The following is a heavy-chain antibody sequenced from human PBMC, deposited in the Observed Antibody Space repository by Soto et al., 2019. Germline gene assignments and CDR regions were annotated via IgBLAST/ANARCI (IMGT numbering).Heavy chain of an antibody. Sequence: GESLKISCKVFGYSFSDYWIGWVRQMPGKGLEWMGIIFPGDSDIKYSPSFQGHVIISADKSINTAHLQWSSLEASDTGTYYCGRFGIGGCRGGRCFTSYHYYGMDVWGQGTTVTVSS. CDR1: GYSFSDYW. D-gene: IGHD2-15*01. V-gene: IGHV5-51*01. CDR2: IFPGDSDI. J-gene: IGHJ6*02. CDR3: GRFGIGGCRGGRCFTSYHYYGMDV.